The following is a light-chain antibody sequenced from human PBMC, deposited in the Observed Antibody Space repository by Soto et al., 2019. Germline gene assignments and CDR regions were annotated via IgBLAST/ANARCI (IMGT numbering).Light chain of an antibody. V-gene: IGKV1-5*03. Sequence: DIQMTQSPSTLSGSVGDRVTITCRASQTISSWLAWYQQKPGKAPKLLIYKASTLQSGVPSRFSGSRSGTEFTLTISSLQPEDFATYYCQQLNGYVALTFGGGTKVDIK. CDR1: QTISSW. J-gene: IGKJ4*01. CDR2: KAS. CDR3: QQLNGYVALT.